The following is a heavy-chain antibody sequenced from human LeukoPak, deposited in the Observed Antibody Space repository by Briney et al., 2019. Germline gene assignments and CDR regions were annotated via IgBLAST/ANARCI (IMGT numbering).Heavy chain of an antibody. CDR1: GFSFTDYP. Sequence: QPGGSLRLSCATSGFSFTDYPMNWVRQAPGKGLEWISNIRTTAEGAKYAYYADSVKGRVTISRDDGKNTLYLHMNSLRDDDTAVYYCATDLRYAFDYWGQGILVTVSS. D-gene: IGHD3-9*01. J-gene: IGHJ4*02. V-gene: IGHV3-48*02. CDR3: ATDLRYAFDY. CDR2: IRTTAEGAKYA.